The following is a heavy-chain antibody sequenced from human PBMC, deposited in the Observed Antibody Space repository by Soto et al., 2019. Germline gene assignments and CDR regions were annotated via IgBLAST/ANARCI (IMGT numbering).Heavy chain of an antibody. D-gene: IGHD1-1*01. Sequence: XETLSLTCTVSGASISGFHWSWIRKSAGKGLDWIGRIYATGTTDYNPSLKSRVMMSVDTSKKQFSLKLRSVTAADTAVYYCVRDGTKTLRDWFDPWGQGISATVSS. CDR3: VRDGTKTLRDWFDP. CDR2: IYATGTT. V-gene: IGHV4-4*07. J-gene: IGHJ5*02. CDR1: GASISGFH.